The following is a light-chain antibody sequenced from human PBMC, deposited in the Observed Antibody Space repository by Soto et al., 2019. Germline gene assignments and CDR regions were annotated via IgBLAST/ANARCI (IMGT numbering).Light chain of an antibody. CDR3: SSYTSSSTRV. J-gene: IGLJ1*01. Sequence: QSVLTQPASVSGSPGQSIAISCTGSSSDVGIYNYVSWYQQHPGTVPKLIIYEVSNRPSGVSNRFSGSKSANTASLTISGLQAEDEADYYCSSYTSSSTRVFGTGTNVTVL. CDR1: SSDVGIYNY. V-gene: IGLV2-14*01. CDR2: EVS.